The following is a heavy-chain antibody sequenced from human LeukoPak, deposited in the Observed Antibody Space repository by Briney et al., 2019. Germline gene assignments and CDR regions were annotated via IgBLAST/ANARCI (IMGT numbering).Heavy chain of an antibody. D-gene: IGHD3-22*01. V-gene: IGHV3-43*02. CDR1: GFTFDDYA. Sequence: GGSLRLSCAASGFTFDDYAMHWVRQAPGKGLEWVSLISGDGGTTYYADSVKGRFTISRDNSKNSLFLQMNSLRIEGTAFYYCAKDIHDRGYTDYWGQGTLVTVSS. CDR3: AKDIHDRGYTDY. J-gene: IGHJ4*02. CDR2: ISGDGGTT.